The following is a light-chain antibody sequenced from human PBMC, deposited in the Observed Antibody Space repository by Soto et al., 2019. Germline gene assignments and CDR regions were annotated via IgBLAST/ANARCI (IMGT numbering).Light chain of an antibody. V-gene: IGLV4-69*01. Sequence: QPVLTQSPSASASLGASVKLTCTLTSGHSTYAIAWHQQQPEKGPRYLMKLNNDGSHSKGDGIPDRFSGSSSGSERYLTISSLQSEDEADYYCQTWGTGFHVVFGGGTKLTVL. J-gene: IGLJ2*01. CDR1: SGHSTYA. CDR2: LNNDGSH. CDR3: QTWGTGFHVV.